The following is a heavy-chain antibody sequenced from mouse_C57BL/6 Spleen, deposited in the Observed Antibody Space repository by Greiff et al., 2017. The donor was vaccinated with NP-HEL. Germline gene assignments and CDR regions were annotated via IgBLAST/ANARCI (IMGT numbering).Heavy chain of an antibody. CDR1: GYTFTSYW. CDR3: ARDGSSYWYFDV. D-gene: IGHD1-1*01. Sequence: QVQLQQPGAELVRPGSSVKLSCKASGYTFTSYWMDWVKQRPGQGLEWIGNIYPSDSETHYNQKFKDKATLTVDKSSSTADMQLSSLTSEDSAVYYCARDGSSYWYFDVWGTGTTVTVSS. V-gene: IGHV1-61*01. CDR2: IYPSDSET. J-gene: IGHJ1*03.